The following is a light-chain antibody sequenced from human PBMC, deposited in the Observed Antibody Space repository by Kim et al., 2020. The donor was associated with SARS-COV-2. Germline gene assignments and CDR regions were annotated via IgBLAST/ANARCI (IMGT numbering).Light chain of an antibody. Sequence: ALGQTARITCQGDSLRRYYASWYQQKPGQAPVLVIYGKNNRPSGIPDRFSGSSSGNTASLTITGAQAEDEADYYCNSRDSSGNHWVFGGGTQLTVL. CDR2: GKN. V-gene: IGLV3-19*01. CDR3: NSRDSSGNHWV. CDR1: SLRRYY. J-gene: IGLJ3*02.